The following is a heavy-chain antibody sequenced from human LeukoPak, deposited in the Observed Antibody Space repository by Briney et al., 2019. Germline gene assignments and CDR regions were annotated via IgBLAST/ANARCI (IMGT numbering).Heavy chain of an antibody. Sequence: ASVKVSCKASDYTFSSYGMSWVRQAPGQGLEWMGWISAYNGNTNYAQKLQGRVAMTTDTSTSTAYMELRSLRSDDTAVYYCARARAAAAPFDYWGQGTLVTVSS. CDR2: ISAYNGNT. CDR3: ARARAAAAPFDY. J-gene: IGHJ4*02. V-gene: IGHV1-18*01. D-gene: IGHD6-13*01. CDR1: DYTFSSYG.